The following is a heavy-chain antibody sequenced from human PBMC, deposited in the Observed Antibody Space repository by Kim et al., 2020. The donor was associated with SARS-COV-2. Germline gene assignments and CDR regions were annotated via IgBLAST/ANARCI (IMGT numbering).Heavy chain of an antibody. CDR3: ARDQEWLRWGGAFDI. V-gene: IGHV3-30*01. D-gene: IGHD5-12*01. J-gene: IGHJ3*02. Sequence: DSGKGRFTNSRDNSKNTLYLKMNSLRAEDTAGYYCARDQEWLRWGGAFDIWGQGTMVTVSS.